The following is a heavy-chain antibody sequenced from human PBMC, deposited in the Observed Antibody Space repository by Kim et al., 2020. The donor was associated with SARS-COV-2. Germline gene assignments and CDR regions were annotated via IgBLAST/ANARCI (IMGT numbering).Heavy chain of an antibody. Sequence: SQRFQGRVTITRDTSASTAYMELSSLRSEDTAVYYCSGGWVRGDNTDFDYWGQGTLVTVSS. D-gene: IGHD3-10*01. J-gene: IGHJ4*02. CDR3: SGGWVRGDNTDFDY. V-gene: IGHV1-3*01.